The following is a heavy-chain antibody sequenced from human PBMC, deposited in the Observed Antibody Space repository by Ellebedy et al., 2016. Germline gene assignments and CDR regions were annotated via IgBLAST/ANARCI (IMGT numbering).Heavy chain of an antibody. V-gene: IGHV4-59*08. Sequence: SETLSLXXTVSAATISSYYCSWIRQPPGKGLEWIGYIYYSGSTNYNPSLKSRVTISVDTSKNQFSLKLSSVTAADTAVYYCARLGGSGSLSYYYYGMDVWGQGTTVTVSS. CDR2: IYYSGST. CDR1: AATISSYY. CDR3: ARLGGSGSLSYYYYGMDV. J-gene: IGHJ6*02. D-gene: IGHD3-10*01.